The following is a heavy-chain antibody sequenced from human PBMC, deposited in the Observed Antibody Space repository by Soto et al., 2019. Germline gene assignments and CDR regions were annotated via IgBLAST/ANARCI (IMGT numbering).Heavy chain of an antibody. V-gene: IGHV3-33*01. D-gene: IGHD6-19*01. J-gene: IGHJ6*02. Sequence: QVQLVESGGGEVQPGRSLRLSCAASGFTFNTYGMHWVRQAPGKGLEWVAVIWYDGSNKYYADFVKGRFTISRDNSKNTMYMEMNSLRAEDTAVYHCARGGYSAGWTYGMDVWGQGTTVTVS. CDR2: IWYDGSNK. CDR3: ARGGYSAGWTYGMDV. CDR1: GFTFNTYG.